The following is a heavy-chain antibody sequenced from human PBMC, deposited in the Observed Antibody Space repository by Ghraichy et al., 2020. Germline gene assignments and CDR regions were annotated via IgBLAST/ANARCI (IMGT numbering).Heavy chain of an antibody. D-gene: IGHD3-22*01. CDR1: GGSISSSSYY. CDR3: ARHTNQNTMIVVVIVTEVDDAFDI. CDR2: IYYSGST. Sequence: SETLSLTCTVSGGSISSSSYYWGWIRQPPGKGLEWIGNIYYSGSTYYNPSLKSRVTISVDTSKNQFSLKLSSVTAADTAVYYCARHTNQNTMIVVVIVTEVDDAFDIWGQGTMVTVSS. V-gene: IGHV4-39*01. J-gene: IGHJ3*02.